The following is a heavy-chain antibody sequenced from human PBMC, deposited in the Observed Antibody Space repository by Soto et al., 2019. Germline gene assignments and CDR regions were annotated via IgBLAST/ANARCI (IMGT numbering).Heavy chain of an antibody. CDR3: AKDVEITVATSFAFDV. J-gene: IGHJ3*01. CDR2: FTASGHRA. Sequence: MQLLESGGGLVQPGQSLTLSCVASGFTFDNYAMAWVRQAPGKGLEWVSRFTASGHRAYSADSGKGRFSISRDNSNNTLYHQRNSLTAEDTAVYYCAKDVEITVATSFAFDVWGQGTEVTVSS. D-gene: IGHD5-12*01. CDR1: GFTFDNYA. V-gene: IGHV3-23*01.